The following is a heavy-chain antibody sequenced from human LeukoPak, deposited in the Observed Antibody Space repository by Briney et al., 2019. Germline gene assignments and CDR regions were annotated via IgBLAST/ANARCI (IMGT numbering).Heavy chain of an antibody. CDR3: ARDREQLNSFDY. J-gene: IGHJ4*02. CDR2: TIPIFGTA. D-gene: IGHD5-18*01. Sequence: ASVKVSCKASGGTFSSYAISWMRQAPGQGLEWMGRTIPIFGTANYAQKFQGRVTITTDESTSTAYMELSSLRSEDTAVYYCARDREQLNSFDYWGQGTLVTVSS. V-gene: IGHV1-69*05. CDR1: GGTFSSYA.